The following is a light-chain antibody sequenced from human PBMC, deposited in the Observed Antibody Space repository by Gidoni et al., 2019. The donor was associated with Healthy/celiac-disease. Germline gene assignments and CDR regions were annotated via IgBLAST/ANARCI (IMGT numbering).Light chain of an antibody. CDR2: DAS. CDR3: QQYDNLFT. CDR1: QDISNY. Sequence: DIQMTQSPSSLSASVGDRVTITCQASQDISNYLYWYQQKPGKAPKLLIYDASNLETGVPSRFCGSGSGTDFTFTISSLQPEDIATYYCQQYDNLFTFGPGTKVDIK. J-gene: IGKJ3*01. V-gene: IGKV1-33*01.